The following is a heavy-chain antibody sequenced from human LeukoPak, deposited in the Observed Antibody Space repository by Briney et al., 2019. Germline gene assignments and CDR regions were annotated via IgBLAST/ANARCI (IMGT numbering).Heavy chain of an antibody. CDR3: AKGGSLDYYGSGRSYYYYYMDV. J-gene: IGHJ6*03. CDR2: IRYDGSNK. Sequence: GGSLRLSCAASGFTFSSYGMHWVRQAPGKGLEWVAFIRYDGSNKYCADSVKGRFTISRDNSKNTLYLQMNSLRAEDTAVYYCAKGGSLDYYGSGRSYYYYYMDVWGKGTTVTVSS. CDR1: GFTFSSYG. D-gene: IGHD3-10*01. V-gene: IGHV3-30*02.